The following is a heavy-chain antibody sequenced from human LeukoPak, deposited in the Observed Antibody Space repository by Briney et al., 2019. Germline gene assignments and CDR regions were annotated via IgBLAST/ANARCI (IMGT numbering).Heavy chain of an antibody. D-gene: IGHD5-18*01. CDR3: ARSPSNSFYYFDY. Sequence: SSGMHWVRQAPGKGLEWVAVIWYDGSDKYYADSVKGRFTISRDNSKNTLYLQMNSLRAEDTAVYYCARSPSNSFYYFDYWGQGTLVTVSS. J-gene: IGHJ4*02. CDR1: SSG. CDR2: IWYDGSDK. V-gene: IGHV3-33*01.